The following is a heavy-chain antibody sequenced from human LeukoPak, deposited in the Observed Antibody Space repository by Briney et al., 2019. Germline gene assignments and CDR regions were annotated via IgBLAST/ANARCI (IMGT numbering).Heavy chain of an antibody. CDR1: GFTVSSNY. V-gene: IGHV3-66*01. D-gene: IGHD5-24*01. Sequence: GGSLRLSCAASGFTVSSNYMSWVRQAPGKGLEWVSLIYSGGSTYYADSVKGRFTISRDNSKKTLYLQMNSLRAEDTAVYYCASRDKGYYYGMDVWGQGTTVTVSS. CDR3: ASRDKGYYYGMDV. CDR2: IYSGGST. J-gene: IGHJ6*02.